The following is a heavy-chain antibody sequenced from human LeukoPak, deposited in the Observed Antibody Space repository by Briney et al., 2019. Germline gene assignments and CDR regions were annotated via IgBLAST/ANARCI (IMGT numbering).Heavy chain of an antibody. V-gene: IGHV4-38-2*02. D-gene: IGHD3-3*01. CDR2: IYHSGST. Sequence: SETLSLTCTVSGYYISSGYYWGWIRQPPGKGLEWIGSIYHSGSTYYNPSLKSRVTISVDTSKNQFSLKLSSVTAADTAVYYCARGRFKPGGFWSGYAFVDYWGQGTLVTVSS. CDR1: GYYISSGYY. CDR3: ARGRFKPGGFWSGYAFVDY. J-gene: IGHJ4*02.